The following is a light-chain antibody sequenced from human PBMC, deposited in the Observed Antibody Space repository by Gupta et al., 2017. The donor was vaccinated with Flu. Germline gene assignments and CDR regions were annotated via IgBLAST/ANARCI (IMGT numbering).Light chain of an antibody. J-gene: IGKJ5*01. CDR2: AAS. CDR1: QGISSY. V-gene: IGKV1-9*01. CDR3: QQLNSYPRPG. Sequence: DTQLTQSPSFLSASVGDRVTITCRASQGISSYLAWYQQKPGKAPKLLIYAASTLQSGVPSRFSGSGSGTEFTLTISRLQPEDFATYYCQQLNSYPRPGFGQGTRLEIK.